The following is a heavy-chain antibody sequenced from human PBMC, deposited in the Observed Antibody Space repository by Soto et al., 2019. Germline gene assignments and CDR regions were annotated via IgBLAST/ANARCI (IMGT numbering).Heavy chain of an antibody. Sequence: KTPGESLKISCEASGYSFINYWIGWVRQMPGKGLEWMGIISPGDSDTRYSPSFQGQVTISADKSFYTAYLQWSSLKASDTAMYYYARGRKVYSSSYKGAFDYWGQGTQVTVSS. V-gene: IGHV5-51*01. CDR2: ISPGDSDT. CDR1: GYSFINYW. J-gene: IGHJ4*02. D-gene: IGHD6-6*01. CDR3: ARGRKVYSSSYKGAFDY.